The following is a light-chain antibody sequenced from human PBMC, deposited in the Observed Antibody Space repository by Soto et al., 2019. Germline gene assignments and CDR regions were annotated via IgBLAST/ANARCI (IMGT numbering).Light chain of an antibody. Sequence: QSALTQPPSASGSPGQSVTISCSGTSSDTGDYNYVSWCQQHPGKAPKLMIYEVSKRPSGVPDRFSGSKSGNTASLTVSGLQAEDEADYYCSSYAGSDNYVFGTGTKVTVL. J-gene: IGLJ1*01. V-gene: IGLV2-8*01. CDR1: SSDTGDYNY. CDR3: SSYAGSDNYV. CDR2: EVS.